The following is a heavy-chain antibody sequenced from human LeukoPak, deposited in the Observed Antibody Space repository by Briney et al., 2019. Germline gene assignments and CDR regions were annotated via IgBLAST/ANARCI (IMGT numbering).Heavy chain of an antibody. D-gene: IGHD2-8*01. Sequence: PGGSLRLSCAASGFTFSSYWMHWVRQAPGKGLVWVSRINSDGSSTSYADSVKGRFTISRDNAKNTLYLQMNSLRAEDTAVYYCARGMALGGRFDPWGQGTLVTVSS. CDR2: INSDGSST. V-gene: IGHV3-74*01. CDR1: GFTFSSYW. CDR3: ARGMALGGRFDP. J-gene: IGHJ5*02.